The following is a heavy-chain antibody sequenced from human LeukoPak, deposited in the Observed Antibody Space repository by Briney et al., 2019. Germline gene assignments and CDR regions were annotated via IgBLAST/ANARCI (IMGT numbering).Heavy chain of an antibody. CDR3: ARRGTRFDY. V-gene: IGHV3-7*02. CDR2: IKLDGSEK. CDR1: GFIFSNYW. D-gene: IGHD1-1*01. J-gene: IGHJ4*02. Sequence: PGGSLRLSCAASGFIFSNYWMSWLRQAPGKGLEWVASIKLDGSEKYHADSVKGRFTISRDNGKNSLYLQMNSLRAEDTAVYYCARRGTRFDYWGQGTLVSV.